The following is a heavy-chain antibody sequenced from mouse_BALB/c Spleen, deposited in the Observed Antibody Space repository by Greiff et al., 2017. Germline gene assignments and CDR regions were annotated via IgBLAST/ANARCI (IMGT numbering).Heavy chain of an antibody. CDR3: ARGGNLYAMDY. CDR1: GYSITSGYY. D-gene: IGHD2-1*01. Sequence: EVQLQQSGPGLVKPSQSLSLTCSVTGYSITSGYYWNCIRQFPGNKLEWMGYISYDGSNNYNPSLKNRISITRDTSKNQFFLKLNSVTTEDTATYYCARGGNLYAMDYWGQGTSVTVSA. V-gene: IGHV3-6*02. J-gene: IGHJ4*01. CDR2: ISYDGSN.